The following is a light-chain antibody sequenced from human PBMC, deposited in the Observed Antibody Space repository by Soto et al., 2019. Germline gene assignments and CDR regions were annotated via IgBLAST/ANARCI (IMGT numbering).Light chain of an antibody. V-gene: IGKV3-20*01. CDR3: QQYATSPRT. J-gene: IGKJ1*01. CDR2: GAS. CDR1: QSVSSNY. Sequence: EIVLTQSTGTLSLSPGERATLSCSASQSVSSNYLAWYQQKRGQAPRLLVYGASSRATGIPTRFSGCGSGTGFTLNISRLEPEDFVFYYCQQYATSPRTFGQGTKVEI.